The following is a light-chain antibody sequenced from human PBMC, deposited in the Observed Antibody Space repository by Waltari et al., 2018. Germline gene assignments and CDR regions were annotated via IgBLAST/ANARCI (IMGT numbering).Light chain of an antibody. V-gene: IGKV4-1*01. CDR3: QQYYSTPLT. CDR1: QSVLYSSNNKNY. J-gene: IGKJ4*01. CDR2: WAS. Sequence: DIVMTQPPDSLAVALGDRATINCKSSQSVLYSSNNKNYLAWYQQKPGQPPKLLIYWASTRESGVPDRFSGSGSGTDFTLTISSLQAEDVAVYYCQQYYSTPLTFGGGTKVEIK.